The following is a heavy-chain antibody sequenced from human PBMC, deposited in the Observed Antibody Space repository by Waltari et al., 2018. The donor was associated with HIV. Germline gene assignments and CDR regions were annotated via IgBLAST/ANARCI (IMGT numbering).Heavy chain of an antibody. D-gene: IGHD6-13*01. CDR1: GYTFTSYD. J-gene: IGHJ6*02. Sequence: QVQLVQSGAEVKKPGASVKVSCKASGYTFTSYDINWVRQATGQGLEWMGWMNPNSGNTGYAQKFQGRVTMTRNTSISTAYMELSSLRSEDTAVYYCARVGPRFSSSWRSYYGMDVWGQGTTVTVSS. V-gene: IGHV1-8*01. CDR3: ARVGPRFSSSWRSYYGMDV. CDR2: MNPNSGNT.